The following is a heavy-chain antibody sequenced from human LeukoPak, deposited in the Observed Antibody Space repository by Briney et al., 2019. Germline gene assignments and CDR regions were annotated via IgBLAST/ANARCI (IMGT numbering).Heavy chain of an antibody. D-gene: IGHD3-22*01. J-gene: IGHJ4*02. CDR2: IWYDGSNK. V-gene: IGHV3-33*01. CDR3: AREGLGDSSGYYLGH. CDR1: GFTFSSYG. Sequence: GGSLRLSCAASGFTFSSYGMHWVRQAPGKGLEWVAVIWYDGSNKYYADSVKGRFTISRDNSKNTLYLQMNSPRAEDTAVYYCAREGLGDSSGYYLGHWGQGTLVTVSS.